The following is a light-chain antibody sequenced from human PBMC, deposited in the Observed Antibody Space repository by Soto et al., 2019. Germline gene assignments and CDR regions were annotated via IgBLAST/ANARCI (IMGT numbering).Light chain of an antibody. CDR2: AAS. J-gene: IGKJ2*01. Sequence: DIQMTQSPSSLPASVGDRVTLTCRASQSIGTYFNWYQQKPGKAPKLLIYAASSLQSGVPSRLSGSGSGTDFTLTISSLQPEDFATYYCQQSYTIPYTFGQGTKLEIK. CDR3: QQSYTIPYT. CDR1: QSIGTY. V-gene: IGKV1-39*01.